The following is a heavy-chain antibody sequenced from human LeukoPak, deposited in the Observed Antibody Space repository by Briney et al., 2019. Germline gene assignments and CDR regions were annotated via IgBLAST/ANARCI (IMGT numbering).Heavy chain of an antibody. D-gene: IGHD3-10*01. Sequence: PSETLSLTCTVSGGSISSSSYYWGWIRQPPGKGLEWIGSIYYSGSTYYNPSLKSRVTISVGTSKNQSSLKLSSVTAADTAVYYCARRYIWFGTHDYWGQGTLVTVSS. CDR3: ARRYIWFGTHDY. J-gene: IGHJ4*02. CDR1: GGSISSSSYY. V-gene: IGHV4-39*07. CDR2: IYYSGST.